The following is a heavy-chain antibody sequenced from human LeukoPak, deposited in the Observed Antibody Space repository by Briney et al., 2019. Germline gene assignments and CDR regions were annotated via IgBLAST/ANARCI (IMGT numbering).Heavy chain of an antibody. V-gene: IGHV4-59*08. D-gene: IGHD5-12*01. CDR2: IYYSGST. CDR1: GGCISSYS. J-gene: IGHJ3*02. Sequence: WETLSLTCTVAGGCISSYSWSWIRQPPGKGLEWIGSIYYSGSTNYNPSLKSRVTMSVDTSKNQFSLKLSSVTAADTAVYYCARHGGESIVAMILHAFDIWGQGTMVTVSS. CDR3: ARHGGESIVAMILHAFDI.